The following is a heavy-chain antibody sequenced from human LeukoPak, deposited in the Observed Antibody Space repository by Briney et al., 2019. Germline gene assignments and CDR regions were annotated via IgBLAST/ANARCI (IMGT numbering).Heavy chain of an antibody. D-gene: IGHD5-18*01. CDR3: ARDLEYSYGLNY. CDR2: MNPNSGNT. Sequence: GASVKVSCKASGYTFTSYDINWVRQATGQGLEWMGWMNPNSGNTGYAQKFQGRVTMTRDTSISTAYMELSRLRSDDTAVYYCARDLEYSYGLNYWGQGTLVTVSS. V-gene: IGHV1-8*01. J-gene: IGHJ4*02. CDR1: GYTFTSYD.